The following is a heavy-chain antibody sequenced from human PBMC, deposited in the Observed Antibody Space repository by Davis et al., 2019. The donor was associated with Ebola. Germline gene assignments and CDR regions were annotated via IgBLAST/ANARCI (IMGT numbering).Heavy chain of an antibody. Sequence: GESLKISCKASGYSFINYWIGWVRQMPGKGLEWMGIIYPRDSDTRHSPSFQGQVTISADKSISTAYLQWSRLKASDTAMYFCTRHFVGKLFGMDVWGQGTMVIVAS. CDR1: GYSFINYW. CDR3: TRHFVGKLFGMDV. V-gene: IGHV5-51*01. J-gene: IGHJ6*02. CDR2: IYPRDSDT. D-gene: IGHD4-23*01.